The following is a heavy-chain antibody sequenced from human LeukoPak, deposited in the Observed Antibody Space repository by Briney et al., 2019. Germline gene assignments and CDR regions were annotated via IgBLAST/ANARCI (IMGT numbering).Heavy chain of an antibody. CDR3: AKEGRFLESFYYMDV. V-gene: IGHV3-23*01. CDR2: ISGIGGST. CDR1: GFTFSNYA. D-gene: IGHD3-3*01. Sequence: GGSLRLSCAASGFTFSNYAMSWVRQAPGKGLEWVSSISGIGGSTYYADSVKGRFTISRDNSKNTLYLQMNSLRTEDTAVYYCAKEGRFLESFYYMDVWGKGTTVTVSS. J-gene: IGHJ6*03.